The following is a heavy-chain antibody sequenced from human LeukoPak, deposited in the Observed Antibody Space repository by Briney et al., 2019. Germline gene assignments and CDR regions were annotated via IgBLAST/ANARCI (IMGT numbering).Heavy chain of an antibody. CDR3: ARHLSGTTVAHYFDF. D-gene: IGHD1-1*01. Sequence: SETLSLTCTVSGGSISSSSYYWAWIRQPPGKGLEWLASIYYSGTTSYNPSLKSRVSISVDTSKNQVSLKLYSVTATDTAVYYCARHLSGTTVAHYFDFWGQGTLVPVSS. V-gene: IGHV4-39*01. CDR2: IYYSGTT. CDR1: GGSISSSSYY. J-gene: IGHJ4*02.